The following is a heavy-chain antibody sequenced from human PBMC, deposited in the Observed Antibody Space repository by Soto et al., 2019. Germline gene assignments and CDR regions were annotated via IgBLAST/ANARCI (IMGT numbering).Heavy chain of an antibody. V-gene: IGHV1-69*13. CDR2: IIPIFGTA. J-gene: IGHJ6*02. CDR1: GGTFSSYA. CDR3: ARGKLGGCLNPFWSGCYYGMDV. D-gene: IGHD3-3*01. Sequence: SVKVSCKASGGTFSSYAISWVRQAPGQGLEWMGGIIPIFGTANYAQKFQGRVTITADESTSTAYMELSSLRSEDTAVYYCARGKLGGCLNPFWSGCYYGMDVWGQGTTVTVSS.